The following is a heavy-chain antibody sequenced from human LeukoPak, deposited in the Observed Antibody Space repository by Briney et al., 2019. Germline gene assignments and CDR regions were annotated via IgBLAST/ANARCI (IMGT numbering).Heavy chain of an antibody. Sequence: PGGSLRLSCAASGFTFSSYAMSWVRQAPGKGLEWVSAISGSGSSTYYADSVKGRFTISRDNSKNTLYLQMNSLRAEDTAVYYCAREVYSSGSNYFDYWGQGTLVTVSS. CDR2: ISGSGSST. J-gene: IGHJ4*02. D-gene: IGHD6-19*01. CDR3: AREVYSSGSNYFDY. CDR1: GFTFSSYA. V-gene: IGHV3-23*01.